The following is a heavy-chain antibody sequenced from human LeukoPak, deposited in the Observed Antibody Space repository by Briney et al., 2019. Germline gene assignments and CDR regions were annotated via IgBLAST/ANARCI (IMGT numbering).Heavy chain of an antibody. CDR2: IYYSGST. CDR1: GGSISSYY. J-gene: IGHJ3*02. Sequence: SETLSLTCTVSGGSISSYYWSWIRQPPGKGLEWIGYIYYSGSTNYNPSLKSRVTISVDTSKNQFSLKLSSVTAADTAVYYCAISLGRSGLAAFDIWGQGTMVTVSS. V-gene: IGHV4-59*01. D-gene: IGHD3/OR15-3a*01. CDR3: AISLGRSGLAAFDI.